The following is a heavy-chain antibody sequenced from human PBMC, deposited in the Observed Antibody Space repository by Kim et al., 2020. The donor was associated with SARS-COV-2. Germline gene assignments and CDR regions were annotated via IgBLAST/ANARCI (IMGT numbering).Heavy chain of an antibody. CDR2: IFGGGSST. V-gene: IGHV3-23*03. CDR3: AKTGSSRAYYPGY. CDR1: GFTFSSYA. Sequence: GGSLRLSCAASGFTFSSYAMTWVRQAPGKGLEWVSLIFGGGSSTYYADSVKGRFTISRDNSKNTLYLQMNSLRAEDTAVYYCAKTGSSRAYYPGYWGQGTLVTVSS. J-gene: IGHJ4*02. D-gene: IGHD3-22*01.